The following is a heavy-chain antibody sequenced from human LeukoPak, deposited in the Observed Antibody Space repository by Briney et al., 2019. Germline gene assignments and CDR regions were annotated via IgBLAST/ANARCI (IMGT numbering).Heavy chain of an antibody. J-gene: IGHJ6*03. Sequence: GGSLRLSCAASGFTFSSYSMNWVRQAPGKGGEGVSSISSSSSSRYYADSVKGRFTISRDNAKNTLYLQMNSLRAEDTAVYYCARVLRYCSGGNCYSGGLGYMDVWGKGTTVTISS. D-gene: IGHD2-15*01. CDR1: GFTFSSYS. V-gene: IGHV3-21*04. CDR3: ARVLRYCSGGNCYSGGLGYMDV. CDR2: ISSSSSSR.